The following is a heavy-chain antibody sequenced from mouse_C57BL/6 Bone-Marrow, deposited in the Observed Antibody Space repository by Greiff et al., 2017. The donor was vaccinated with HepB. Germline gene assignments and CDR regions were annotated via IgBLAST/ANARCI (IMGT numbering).Heavy chain of an antibody. CDR2: IWWDDDK. V-gene: IGHV8-8*01. D-gene: IGHD1-1*01. CDR3: ARIRTTVVAGAMDY. J-gene: IGHJ4*01. Sequence: QVTLKECGPGILQPSQTLSLTCSFSGFSLSTFGMGVGWIRQPSGKGLEWLAHIWWDDDKYYNPALKSRLTISKDTSKNQVFLKIANVDTADTATYYCARIRTTVVAGAMDYWGQGTSVTVSS. CDR1: GFSLSTFGMG.